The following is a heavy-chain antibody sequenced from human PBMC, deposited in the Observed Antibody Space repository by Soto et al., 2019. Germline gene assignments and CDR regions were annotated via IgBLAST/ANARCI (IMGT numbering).Heavy chain of an antibody. CDR1: GFTFDDYA. V-gene: IGHV3-9*01. D-gene: IGHD2-2*01. J-gene: IGHJ4*02. Sequence: GGSLRLSCAASGFTFDDYAMHWVRQAPGKGLEWVSGTSWNSGSIGYADSVKGRFTISRDNAKNSLYLQMNSLRAEDTALYYCAKDMVPYCSSTSCYPYYFDYWGQGTLVTVSS. CDR3: AKDMVPYCSSTSCYPYYFDY. CDR2: TSWNSGSI.